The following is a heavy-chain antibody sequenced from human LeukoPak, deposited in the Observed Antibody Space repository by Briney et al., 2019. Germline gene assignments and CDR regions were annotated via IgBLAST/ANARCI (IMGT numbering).Heavy chain of an antibody. V-gene: IGHV4-39*07. CDR1: GGSISSSSYY. CDR2: IYHSGST. J-gene: IGHJ4*02. CDR3: ASGLRYFDLYY. Sequence: SETLSLTCTVSGGSISSSSYYWGWIRQPPGKGLEWIGSIYHSGSTYYNPSLKSRVTISVDTSKNQFSLKLSSVTAADTAVYYCASGLRYFDLYYWGQGTLVTVSS. D-gene: IGHD3-9*01.